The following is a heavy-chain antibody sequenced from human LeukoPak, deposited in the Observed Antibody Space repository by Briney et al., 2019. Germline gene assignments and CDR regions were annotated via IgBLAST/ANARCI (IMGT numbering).Heavy chain of an antibody. CDR1: GFTFNSYS. CDR2: ISSSSSYI. V-gene: IGHV3-21*01. Sequence: PGGSLRLSCAASGFTFNSYSMNWVRQAPGKGREWVSSISSSSSYIYYADSVKGRFTISRDNAKNSLYLQMTSLRTEDTAVYYCSGSGSVDYWGQGTLVTVSS. J-gene: IGHJ4*02. D-gene: IGHD3-10*01. CDR3: SGSGSVDY.